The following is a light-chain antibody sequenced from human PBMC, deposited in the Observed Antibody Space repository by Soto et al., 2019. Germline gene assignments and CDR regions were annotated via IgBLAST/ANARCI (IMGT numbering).Light chain of an antibody. Sequence: DIQMNQSPSSLSASVEDRVTITCRARQIINSYLNWYQQKPGKAPKLLIYAASSLLSGVPSRFSGSGSGTDFTLTISSLQPEDIATYYCQQYDNLPRTFGQGTRLEIK. CDR3: QQYDNLPRT. CDR2: AAS. J-gene: IGKJ5*01. CDR1: QIINSY. V-gene: IGKV1-33*01.